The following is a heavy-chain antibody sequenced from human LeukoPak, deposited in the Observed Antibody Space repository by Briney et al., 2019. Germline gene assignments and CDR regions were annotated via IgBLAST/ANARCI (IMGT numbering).Heavy chain of an antibody. D-gene: IGHD5-18*01. CDR2: IYSGGST. V-gene: IGHV3-53*01. CDR1: GFTVSSNY. Sequence: GGSLRLSCAASGFTVSSNYMSWVRQAPGKGLEWVSVIYSGGSTYYADSVKGRFTISRDNSKNTLYLQMNSLRAEDTAVYYCARGGGHSYGYPSTYYFDYWGQGTLVTVSS. CDR3: ARGGGHSYGYPSTYYFDY. J-gene: IGHJ4*02.